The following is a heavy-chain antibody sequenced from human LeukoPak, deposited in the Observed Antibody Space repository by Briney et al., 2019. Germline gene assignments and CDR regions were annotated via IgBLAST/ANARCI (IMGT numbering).Heavy chain of an antibody. V-gene: IGHV3-21*01. CDR3: TRDLWDSSGWRLTIDY. D-gene: IGHD6-19*01. J-gene: IGHJ4*02. CDR2: ISSSSSYI. Sequence: GGSLRLSCAASGFTFSSYSMNWVRQAPGKGLEWVSSISSSSSYIYYADSVKGRFTISRDNAKNSLYLQMNSLRAEDTAVYYCTRDLWDSSGWRLTIDYWGQGTLVTVSS. CDR1: GFTFSSYS.